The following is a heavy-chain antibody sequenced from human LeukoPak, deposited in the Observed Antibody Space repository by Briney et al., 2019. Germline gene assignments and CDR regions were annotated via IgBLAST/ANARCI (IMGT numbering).Heavy chain of an antibody. V-gene: IGHV4-4*07. Sequence: PSETLSLTCTVSGGSISSYYWSWIRQPAGKGLEWIGRIYTSGSTNYNPSLKSRVTMSVDTSKNQFSLKLSSVTAADTAVYYCARHYEIKNRYYFDYWGQGTLVTVSS. CDR2: IYTSGST. CDR1: GGSISSYY. CDR3: ARHYEIKNRYYFDY. J-gene: IGHJ4*02. D-gene: IGHD3-9*01.